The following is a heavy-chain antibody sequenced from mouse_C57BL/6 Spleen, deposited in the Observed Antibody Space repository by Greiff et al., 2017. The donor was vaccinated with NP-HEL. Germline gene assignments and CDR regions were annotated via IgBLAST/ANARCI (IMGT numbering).Heavy chain of an antibody. CDR3: TTGGGSSYGWYYDV. CDR2: IDPENGDT. V-gene: IGHV14-4*01. D-gene: IGHD1-1*01. J-gene: IGHJ1*03. CDR1: GFNIKDDY. Sequence: EVKLQESGAELVRPGASVKLSCTASGFNIKDDYMHWVKQRPEQGLEWIGWIDPENGDTEYASKFPGQSTITADTSSNTAYLQLSSRTSEDTAVYYCTTGGGSSYGWYYDVWGTGTTVTVSS.